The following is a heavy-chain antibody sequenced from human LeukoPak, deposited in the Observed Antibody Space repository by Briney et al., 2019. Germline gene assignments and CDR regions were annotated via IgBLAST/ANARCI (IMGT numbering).Heavy chain of an antibody. CDR3: ARRCCSSTSCYEPSIYYYYGMDV. CDR1: GFSFSSYA. V-gene: IGHV3-30*04. CDR2: ISDDGSNK. D-gene: IGHD2-2*01. J-gene: IGHJ6*04. Sequence: PGGSLRLSCAASGFSFSSYAMHWVRQAPGKGLGWVAVISDDGSNKYYADSVKGRFTISRDNSKNTLYLQVNSLRAEDTAVYYCARRCCSSTSCYEPSIYYYYGMDVWGKGTTVTVSS.